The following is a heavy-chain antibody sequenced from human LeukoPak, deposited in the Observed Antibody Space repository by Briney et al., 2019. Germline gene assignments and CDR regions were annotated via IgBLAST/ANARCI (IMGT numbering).Heavy chain of an antibody. CDR3: ARGAPYYYGSGSTFDY. J-gene: IGHJ4*02. V-gene: IGHV4-34*01. CDR1: GGSFSGYY. Sequence: SETLSLTCAVYGGSFSGYYWSWIRQPPGKGLEWIGEINHSGSTNYNPSLKSRVTISVDTSKNQLSLKLSSVTAADTAVYYCARGAPYYYGSGSTFDYWGQGTLVTVSS. D-gene: IGHD3-10*01. CDR2: INHSGST.